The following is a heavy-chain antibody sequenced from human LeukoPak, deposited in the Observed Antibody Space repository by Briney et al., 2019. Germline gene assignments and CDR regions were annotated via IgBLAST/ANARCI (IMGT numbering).Heavy chain of an antibody. V-gene: IGHV4-59*01. Sequence: SETLSLTCSVSGGSISSYYGSWIRQPPGKGLEWIGYISYIGSTNYNPSLKSRVTISVDTSKNQFSLNLSSVTAADTAVYYCARAFIRARSNYFDYWGQGTLVTVSS. CDR3: ARAFIRARSNYFDY. J-gene: IGHJ4*02. D-gene: IGHD3-16*02. CDR1: GGSISSYY. CDR2: ISYIGST.